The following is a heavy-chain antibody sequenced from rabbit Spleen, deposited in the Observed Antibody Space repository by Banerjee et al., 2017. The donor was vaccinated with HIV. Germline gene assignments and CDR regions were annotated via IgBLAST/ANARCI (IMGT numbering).Heavy chain of an antibody. D-gene: IGHD3-1*01. V-gene: IGHV1S40*01. J-gene: IGHJ4*01. CDR1: GLDFSSSDW. CDR3: AREKSGNHGHDL. CDR2: IDPIFGIT. Sequence: QSLEESGGDLVKPGASLTLTCTASGLDFSSSDWIYWVRQAPGKGLEWIGYIDPIFGITECANWAKGRITIPKTSSTTVTLQMTRLTAADTATYFCAREKSGNHGHDLGGPGTLVTVS.